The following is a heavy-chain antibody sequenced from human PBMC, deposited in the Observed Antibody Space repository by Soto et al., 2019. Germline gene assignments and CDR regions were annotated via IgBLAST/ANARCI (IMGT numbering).Heavy chain of an antibody. J-gene: IGHJ4*02. D-gene: IGHD1-26*01. CDR1: GFTFSDYA. CDR2: ASGDGSIN. Sequence: QVQLVESGGGVVQPGGSLRLSCAASGFTFSDYAMHWGRQAPGKGLEWVARASGDGSINYYVDYVQGRFTISRANSKNTLYLQLSSLAAKDTAVYYCANPANSGSYLNPFASWGQGTLVTVSS. CDR3: ANPANSGSYLNPFAS. V-gene: IGHV3-30*18.